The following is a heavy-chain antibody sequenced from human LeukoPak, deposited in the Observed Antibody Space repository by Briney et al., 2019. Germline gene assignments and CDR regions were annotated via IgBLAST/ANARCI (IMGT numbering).Heavy chain of an antibody. Sequence: ASVKVSWKVSGYTLTELSMHWVRQAPGKGLEWMGGFDPEDGETIYARKFQGRVTMTEDTSTDTAYMELSSLRSEDTAVYYCATYSKLYESGRLVFGHWGQGTLVTVSS. J-gene: IGHJ4*02. CDR2: FDPEDGET. D-gene: IGHD3-9*01. V-gene: IGHV1-24*01. CDR1: GYTLTELS. CDR3: ATYSKLYESGRLVFGH.